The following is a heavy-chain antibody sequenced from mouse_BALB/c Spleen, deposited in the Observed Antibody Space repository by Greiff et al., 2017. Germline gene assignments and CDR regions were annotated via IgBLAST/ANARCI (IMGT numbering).Heavy chain of an antibody. D-gene: IGHD1-3*01. CDR3: ARQVGRDYAMDY. CDR2: ISSGGGST. J-gene: IGHJ4*01. Sequence: EVKLEESGGGLVKPGGSLKLSCAASGFAFSSYDMSWVRQTPEKRLEWVAYISSGGGSTYYPDTVKGRFTISRDNAKNTLYLQMSSLKSEDTAMYYCARQVGRDYAMDYWGQGTSVTVSS. V-gene: IGHV5-12-1*01. CDR1: GFAFSSYD.